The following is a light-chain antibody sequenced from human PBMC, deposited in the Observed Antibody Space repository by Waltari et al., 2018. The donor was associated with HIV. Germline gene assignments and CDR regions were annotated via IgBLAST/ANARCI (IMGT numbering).Light chain of an antibody. J-gene: IGKJ4*01. CDR1: HPISTN. Sequence: ISMTQSPAVLSVSPGDGATLSCRASHPISTNLSWYQQKPGQAPRLLVFGASPRVSDTPARFYGGGAGTDFTLTISSLQSDDFAVDYCQHYNNWPPLTFGGGTRVEI. V-gene: IGKV3-15*01. CDR2: GAS. CDR3: QHYNNWPPLT.